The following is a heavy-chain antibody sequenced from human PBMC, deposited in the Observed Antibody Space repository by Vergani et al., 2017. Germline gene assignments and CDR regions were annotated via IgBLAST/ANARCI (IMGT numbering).Heavy chain of an antibody. CDR3: ARAWRELLSYFDY. CDR1: GYTFTNYP. CDR2: INPSGGST. V-gene: IGHV1-46*03. Sequence: QVQLLQSGSELKKPGASVRISCEASGYTFTNYPLIWVRQAPGQGLEWMGIINPSGGSTSYAQKFQGRVTMTRDTSTSTVYMELSSLRSEDTAVYYCARAWRELLSYFDYWGQGTLVTVSS. D-gene: IGHD1-26*01. J-gene: IGHJ4*02.